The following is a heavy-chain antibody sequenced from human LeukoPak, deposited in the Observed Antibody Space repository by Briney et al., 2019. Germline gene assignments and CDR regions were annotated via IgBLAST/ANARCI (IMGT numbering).Heavy chain of an antibody. V-gene: IGHV4-38-2*01. CDR2: VFHGESP. D-gene: IGHD3-10*01. CDR1: GYSIGVSYY. Sequence: SETLSLTCVVSGYSIGVSYYWAWIRQPPGEGLEWIGSVFHGESPLYNPSLKSRLTVLGDTSKNQFSLKLSAVAAADTAVYYSARQNGRRFGDLWNENWGQGILVTVTS. J-gene: IGHJ4*02. CDR3: ARQNGRRFGDLWNEN.